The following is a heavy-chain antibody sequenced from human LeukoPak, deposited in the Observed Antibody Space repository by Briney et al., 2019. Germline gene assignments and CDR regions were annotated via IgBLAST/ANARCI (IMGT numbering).Heavy chain of an antibody. V-gene: IGHV3-66*01. CDR1: GFTVSSNY. D-gene: IGHD6-19*01. Sequence: GGSLRLSCAASGFTVSSNYMSWVRQAPGKGLEWVSVIYSGGSTYYADSVKGRFTISRDNSKNTLYLQMNSLRAEDTAVYYCARKAMAVAGTDWGQGTLVTVSS. CDR2: IYSGGST. CDR3: ARKAMAVAGTD. J-gene: IGHJ4*02.